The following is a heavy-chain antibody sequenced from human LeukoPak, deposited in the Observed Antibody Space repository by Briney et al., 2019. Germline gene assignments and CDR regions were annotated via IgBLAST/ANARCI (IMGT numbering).Heavy chain of an antibody. V-gene: IGHV4-34*01. CDR3: ARGSIAAAGGYYGMDV. CDR2: INHSGST. Sequence: SETLSLTCAVYGGSFSGYYWSWIRQPPGKGLEWIGEINHSGSTNYNPSLKSRVTISVDTSKNQFSLKLSSVTAADTAVYYCARGSIAAAGGYYGMDVWGQGTAVTVSS. J-gene: IGHJ6*02. D-gene: IGHD6-13*01. CDR1: GGSFSGYY.